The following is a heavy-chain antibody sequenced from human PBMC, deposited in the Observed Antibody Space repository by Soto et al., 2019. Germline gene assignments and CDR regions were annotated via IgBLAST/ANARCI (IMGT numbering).Heavy chain of an antibody. D-gene: IGHD3-22*01. V-gene: IGHV3-11*01. J-gene: IGHJ3*01. Sequence: GGSLRLSCAVSGFRLSDYEMSWIRQAPGKGPEWVSFISRSGDTIYYVDSVKGRFSISRDNAKNSVYLQVRSLRVEDTAAYFCARSSGWSEADAFDLWGQGTMVTVS. CDR2: ISRSGDTI. CDR3: ARSSGWSEADAFDL. CDR1: GFRLSDYE.